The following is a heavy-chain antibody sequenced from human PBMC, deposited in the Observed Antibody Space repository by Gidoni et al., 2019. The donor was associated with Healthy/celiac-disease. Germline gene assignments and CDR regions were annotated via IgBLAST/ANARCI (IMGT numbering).Heavy chain of an antibody. V-gene: IGHV3-49*05. Sequence: EVQLVESGGGLVKPGRSLRLSCTASGFTFGDYAMSWFRQAPGKGLEWVGFIRSKAYGGTTEYAASVKGRFTISRDDSKSIAYLQMNSLKTEDTAVYYCTRDAGMRSGSYKPLDYWGQGTLVTVSS. J-gene: IGHJ4*02. CDR3: TRDAGMRSGSYKPLDY. D-gene: IGHD1-26*01. CDR1: GFTFGDYA. CDR2: IRSKAYGGTT.